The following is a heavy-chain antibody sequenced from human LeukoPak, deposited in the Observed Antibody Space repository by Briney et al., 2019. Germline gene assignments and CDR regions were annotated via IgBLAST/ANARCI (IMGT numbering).Heavy chain of an antibody. V-gene: IGHV3-30*18. Sequence: GRSLRLSCAASGFTFSSYGMQCIRQAPGKGLEWVAVISYDGSNKYYADSVKGRFTISRDNSKSTLYLQMNSLRAEDTAVYYCAKSYSYGVSGYFDSWGQGTLVTVSS. CDR2: ISYDGSNK. CDR3: AKSYSYGVSGYFDS. CDR1: GFTFSSYG. D-gene: IGHD5-18*01. J-gene: IGHJ4*02.